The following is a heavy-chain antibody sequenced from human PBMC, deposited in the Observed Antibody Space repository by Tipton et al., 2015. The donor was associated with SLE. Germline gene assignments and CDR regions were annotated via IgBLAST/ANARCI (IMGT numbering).Heavy chain of an antibody. CDR2: IYYTGTT. V-gene: IGHV4-39*07. D-gene: IGHD3-3*01. CDR1: GDSISSSSYY. J-gene: IGHJ4*02. Sequence: TLSLTCTVSGDSISSSSYYWGWLRQSPGKGLGWIGTIYYTGTTYYSPSLKSRVTLSLHTSKSQFSLKLTSVTAADTALYYCANSFFGSPALFDHWGQGILVAVSS. CDR3: ANSFFGSPALFDH.